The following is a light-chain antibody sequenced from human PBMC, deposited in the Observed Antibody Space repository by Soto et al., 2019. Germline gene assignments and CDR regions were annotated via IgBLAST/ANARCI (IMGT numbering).Light chain of an antibody. CDR1: QSVKTF. Sequence: EIVLTQSPATLSLSPGEGATLSCRASQSVKTFLVWYQQRPGQAPRLLIYGASNRATDIPARFSGSGSGTDFTLTISNLEPEDFAVYYCQQHSHWPPWTFGQGTKVDI. CDR3: QQHSHWPPWT. J-gene: IGKJ1*01. CDR2: GAS. V-gene: IGKV3-11*01.